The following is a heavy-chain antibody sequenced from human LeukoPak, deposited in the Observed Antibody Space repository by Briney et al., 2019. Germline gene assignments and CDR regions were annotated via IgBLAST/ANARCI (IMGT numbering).Heavy chain of an antibody. CDR2: IYYSGST. CDR3: ARARRAARGYFDY. Sequence: SETLSLTCAVSGGSISSYYWSWIRQPPGKGLEGIGYIYYSGSTNYNPSLKSRVTISVDTSKNQFSLKLSSVTAADTAVYYCARARRAARGYFDYWGQGTLVTVSS. V-gene: IGHV4-59*01. CDR1: GGSISSYY. J-gene: IGHJ4*02. D-gene: IGHD6-6*01.